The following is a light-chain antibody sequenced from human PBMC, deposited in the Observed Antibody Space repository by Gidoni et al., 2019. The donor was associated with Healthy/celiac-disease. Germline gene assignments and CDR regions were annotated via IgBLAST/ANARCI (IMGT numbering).Light chain of an antibody. Sequence: EIVLTQSPATLSLSPGERATLSCRASQSVSSYLAWYQQKPGQAPRLLIYDASNGATGIPVRFSGSGSGTDFTLTISSLEPEDFAVYYCQQRSNWPLTFGPGTKVDIK. CDR1: QSVSSY. J-gene: IGKJ3*01. CDR3: QQRSNWPLT. CDR2: DAS. V-gene: IGKV3-11*01.